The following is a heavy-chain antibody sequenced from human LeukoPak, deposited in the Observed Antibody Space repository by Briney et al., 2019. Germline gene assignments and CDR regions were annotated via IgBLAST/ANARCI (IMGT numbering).Heavy chain of an antibody. CDR2: ISTSGGST. V-gene: IGHV3-23*01. CDR3: AIMHRYYDGSGYWVQ. CDR1: GFTFSSCA. Sequence: GGSLRLSCAASGFTFSSCAMSWVRQAPGKGLEWVSGISTSGGSTSYADSVKGRFTISRDNPRNTLYMQMNSLRDEDTAVYYCAIMHRYYDGSGYWVQWGQGTLVTVSS. D-gene: IGHD3-22*01. J-gene: IGHJ4*02.